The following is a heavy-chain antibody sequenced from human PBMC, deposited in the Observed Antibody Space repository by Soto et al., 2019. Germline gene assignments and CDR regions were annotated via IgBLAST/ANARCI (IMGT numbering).Heavy chain of an antibody. Sequence: EVQLLESGGGLVQPGGSLRPSCAASGFTFSSYGMSWVRQAPGKGLEWVSSISGSGGSTYYADSVKGRFTISRDNSKNTLYLQMSSLRAEDTAVYYCANRNDYGSGSYFPFDHWGQGTLVTVSS. D-gene: IGHD3-10*01. V-gene: IGHV3-23*01. CDR1: GFTFSSYG. CDR3: ANRNDYGSGSYFPFDH. J-gene: IGHJ4*02. CDR2: ISGSGGST.